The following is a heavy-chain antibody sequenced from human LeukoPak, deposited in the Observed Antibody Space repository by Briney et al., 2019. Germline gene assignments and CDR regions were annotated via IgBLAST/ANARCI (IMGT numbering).Heavy chain of an antibody. CDR3: ARDRYRGGPDGY. V-gene: IGHV4-39*07. Sequence: KPSETLSLTCTVSGGSISSSSYYWGWIRQPPGKGLEWIGSIYYSGSTYYNPSLKSRVTISVDRSKNQFSLKLSSVTAADTAVYYCARDRYRGGPDGYWGQGTLVTVSS. D-gene: IGHD2-2*02. CDR1: GGSISSSSYY. J-gene: IGHJ4*02. CDR2: IYYSGST.